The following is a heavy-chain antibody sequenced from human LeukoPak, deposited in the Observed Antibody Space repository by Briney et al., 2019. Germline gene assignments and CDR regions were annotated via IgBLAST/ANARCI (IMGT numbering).Heavy chain of an antibody. Sequence: ASVKVSCKASGYTFTDYYMHWVRQAPGQGLEWMRWINPNSDDTKYAQKFQGRVTMTRDTSISTAYMELTRLRSDDTAVYYCTRGPNYSASDWFDPWGQGTLVTVSS. CDR2: INPNSDDT. J-gene: IGHJ5*02. CDR3: TRGPNYSASDWFDP. CDR1: GYTFTDYY. V-gene: IGHV1-2*02. D-gene: IGHD5-24*01.